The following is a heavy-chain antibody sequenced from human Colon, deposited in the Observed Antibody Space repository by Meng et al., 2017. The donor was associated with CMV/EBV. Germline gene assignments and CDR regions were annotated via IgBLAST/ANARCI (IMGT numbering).Heavy chain of an antibody. CDR3: GDPPAGY. Sequence: QVQLQESGPGLVKPSGTLSLTCVVSGGSLIGKNWWNWVRQPPGRGLEWIGEIFHSGTTNYNPSLKSRVTISIDKSKNQFSLKLTSVTAADTAVYFCGDPPAGYWGQGVLVTVSS. J-gene: IGHJ4*02. V-gene: IGHV4-4*02. CDR1: GGSLIGKNW. CDR2: IFHSGTT.